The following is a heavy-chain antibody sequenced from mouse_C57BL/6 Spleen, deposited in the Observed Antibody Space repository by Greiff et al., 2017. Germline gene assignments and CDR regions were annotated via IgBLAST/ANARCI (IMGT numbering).Heavy chain of an antibody. CDR3: ARDELGRYFDY. Sequence: VKLQQSGPELVKPGASVKISCKASGYTFTDYYMNWVKQSHGKSLEWIGDINPNNGGTSYNQKFKGKATVTVDKSSSTAYMELRSLTSEDSAVYYCARDELGRYFDYWGQGTTLTVSS. V-gene: IGHV1-26*01. CDR1: GYTFTDYY. CDR2: INPNNGGT. D-gene: IGHD4-1*01. J-gene: IGHJ2*01.